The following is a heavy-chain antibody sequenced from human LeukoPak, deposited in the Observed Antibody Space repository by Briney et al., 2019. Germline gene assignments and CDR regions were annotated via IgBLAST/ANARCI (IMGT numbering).Heavy chain of an antibody. CDR1: GFIFSSYW. J-gene: IGHJ4*02. CDR3: AREVSGSSYFDY. V-gene: IGHV3-74*01. D-gene: IGHD1-26*01. CDR2: INNVGSST. Sequence: PGGSLRLSCAASGFIFSSYWMHWVRQAPGKGLVWVSRINNVGSSTSYADSVKGRFTISRDNAKNTLFLQMNSLRAEDTAVYYCAREVSGSSYFDYWGQGTLVTVSS.